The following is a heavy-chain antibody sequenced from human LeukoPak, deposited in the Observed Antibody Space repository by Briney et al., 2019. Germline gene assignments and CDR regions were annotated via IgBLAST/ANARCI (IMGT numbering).Heavy chain of an antibody. CDR1: GGSISSGGYY. CDR3: ASCQNYDILTGSIWHYFDY. V-gene: IGHV4-31*03. Sequence: PSETLSLTCTVSGGSISSGGYYWSWIRQHPGKGLEWIGYIYYSGSTYYNPSLKSRVTISVDTSKNQFSLKLSSATVADTAVYYCASCQNYDILTGSIWHYFDYWGQGTLVTVSS. D-gene: IGHD3-9*01. J-gene: IGHJ4*02. CDR2: IYYSGST.